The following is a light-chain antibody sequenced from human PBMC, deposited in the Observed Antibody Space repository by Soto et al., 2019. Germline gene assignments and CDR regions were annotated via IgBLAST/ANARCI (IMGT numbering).Light chain of an antibody. CDR2: DTS. CDR1: QSVGGNS. CDR3: QQYQNSPRT. V-gene: IGKV3-20*01. Sequence: ETVLTQSPGTLSLSPGERATVSCRASQSVGGNSLAWYQQRPGQAPRLLIYDTSKRATSIPDRFSGSGSGTDFTLTISRLEPADFAVYYCQQYQNSPRTFGQGTKVEIK. J-gene: IGKJ1*01.